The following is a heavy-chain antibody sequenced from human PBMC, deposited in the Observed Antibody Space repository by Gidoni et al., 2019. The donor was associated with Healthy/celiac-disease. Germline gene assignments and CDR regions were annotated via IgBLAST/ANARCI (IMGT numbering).Heavy chain of an antibody. D-gene: IGHD3-10*01. J-gene: IGHJ4*02. Sequence: QFHLVLSGAEVKKPGASVKVSCQASGYTFTSYGISWVRQAPGQGLEWMGWISAYNGNTNYAQKLQGRGTMTTDTSTGTAYMELRSLRSEDTAVYYCAGGFGELSGFDYWGQGTLVTVSS. CDR2: ISAYNGNT. CDR1: GYTFTSYG. V-gene: IGHV1-18*01. CDR3: AGGFGELSGFDY.